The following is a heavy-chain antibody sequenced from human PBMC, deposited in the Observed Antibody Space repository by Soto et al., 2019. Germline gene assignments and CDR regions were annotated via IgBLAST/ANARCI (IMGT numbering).Heavy chain of an antibody. J-gene: IGHJ5*02. CDR3: ARDLGGCSAGSCRHNWFDP. V-gene: IGHV1-69*13. CDR1: GGTFSSYA. CDR2: IIPMYGKA. D-gene: IGHD2-15*01. Sequence: SVKVSCKASGGTFSSYAISWVRQAPGQGLEWMGGIIPMYGKANYAQNFQDRVTITADESTSTAYMELNSLRSGDTAVYYCARDLGGCSAGSCRHNWFDPWGQGTLVTVSS.